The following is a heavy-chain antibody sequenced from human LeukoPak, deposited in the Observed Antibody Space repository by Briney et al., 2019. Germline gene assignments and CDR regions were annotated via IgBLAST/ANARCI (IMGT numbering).Heavy chain of an antibody. CDR3: ARAAYCGGDCYSGAFDI. CDR1: GGSISSSSYY. Sequence: SETLSLTCTVSGGSISSSSYYWGWIRQPPGKGLEWIGSIYYSGSTYYNPSLKSRVTISVDRSKNQFSLKLSSVTAADTAVYYCARAAYCGGDCYSGAFDIWGQGTMVTVSS. J-gene: IGHJ3*02. V-gene: IGHV4-39*07. D-gene: IGHD2-21*02. CDR2: IYYSGST.